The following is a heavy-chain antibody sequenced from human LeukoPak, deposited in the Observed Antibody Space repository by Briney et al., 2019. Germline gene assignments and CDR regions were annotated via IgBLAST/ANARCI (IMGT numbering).Heavy chain of an antibody. Sequence: GGSLRLSCAASGFTFSSYSMNWVRQAPGKGLEWVSSISSSSSYIYYADSVKGRFTISRDNAKNSLYLQMNSLRAEDTAVYCCARDRYSGYDQNWFDPWGQGTLVTVSS. V-gene: IGHV3-21*01. CDR1: GFTFSSYS. CDR2: ISSSSSYI. D-gene: IGHD5-12*01. CDR3: ARDRYSGYDQNWFDP. J-gene: IGHJ5*02.